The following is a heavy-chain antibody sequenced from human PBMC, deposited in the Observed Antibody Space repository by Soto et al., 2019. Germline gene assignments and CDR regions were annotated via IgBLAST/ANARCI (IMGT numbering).Heavy chain of an antibody. D-gene: IGHD3-10*01. CDR2: ISGNNGNT. Sequence: QVQLVQSGVEVKKPGASVKVSCKASGYKFNTSGITWVRQAPGQGLEWMGWISGNNGNTKYPQKFQGRVTMTTDTSTSAAYMELRSLRSDDTAVYYCARDMWSCGSGCDSVDYWGQGTPVTVS. CDR3: ARDMWSCGSGCDSVDY. CDR1: GYKFNTSG. J-gene: IGHJ4*02. V-gene: IGHV1-18*01.